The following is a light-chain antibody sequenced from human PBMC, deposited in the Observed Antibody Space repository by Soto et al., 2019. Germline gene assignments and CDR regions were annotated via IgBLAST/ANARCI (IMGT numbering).Light chain of an antibody. Sequence: DVQMTQSPSSLSASVGDRVIITCKANQSIANFLNWFQHKPGQAPKLLISDASHLELGVSSRFSGSRSGTDFVLKISNLQTEDVATYFCQQYEDLPPTFGGGTKVDI. CDR2: DAS. CDR3: QQYEDLPPT. J-gene: IGKJ4*01. CDR1: QSIANF. V-gene: IGKV1-33*01.